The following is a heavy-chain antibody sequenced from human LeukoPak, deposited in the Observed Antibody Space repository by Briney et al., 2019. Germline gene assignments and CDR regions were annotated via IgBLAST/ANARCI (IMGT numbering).Heavy chain of an antibody. D-gene: IGHD6-25*01. V-gene: IGHV4-39*07. Sequence: SGTLSLTCTVSGGSISSSSYYWGWLRQPQGTGLEGIGSIYYSGSTYYNPSLKSRVTISVDTSKNQFSLKLSSVTAADTAVYYCARARTADYYYYMDVGGKGTTVTVS. J-gene: IGHJ6*03. CDR1: GGSISSSSYY. CDR3: ARARTADYYYYMDV. CDR2: IYYSGST.